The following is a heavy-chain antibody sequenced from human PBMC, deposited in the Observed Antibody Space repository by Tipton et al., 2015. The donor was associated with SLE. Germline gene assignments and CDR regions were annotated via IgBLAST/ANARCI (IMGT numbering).Heavy chain of an antibody. D-gene: IGHD4-11*01. CDR3: ARWAGPTVNFDY. J-gene: IGHJ4*02. Sequence: TLSLTCTVSGGSISSYYWSWIRQPPGKGLEWIGYSYYSGSTNYNPSLKSRVTISVDTSKNQFSLQLSSLTAADTAVYYCARWAGPTVNFDYWGQGTLVTVSS. CDR2: SYYSGST. CDR1: GGSISSYY. V-gene: IGHV4-59*01.